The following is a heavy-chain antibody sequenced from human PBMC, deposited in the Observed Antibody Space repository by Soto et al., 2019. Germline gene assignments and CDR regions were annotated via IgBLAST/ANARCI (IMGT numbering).Heavy chain of an antibody. CDR3: ASGSGWSVRGMDV. J-gene: IGHJ6*02. V-gene: IGHV3-33*01. CDR2: IWYDGSNK. D-gene: IGHD6-19*01. CDR1: GFTFSSYG. Sequence: QVQLVESGGGVVQPGRSLRLSCAASGFTFSSYGMHWVRQAPGKGLEWVAVIWYDGSNKYYADSVKGRFTISRDNSKNTLYLQMSSLRAEDTAVYYCASGSGWSVRGMDVWGQGTTVTVSS.